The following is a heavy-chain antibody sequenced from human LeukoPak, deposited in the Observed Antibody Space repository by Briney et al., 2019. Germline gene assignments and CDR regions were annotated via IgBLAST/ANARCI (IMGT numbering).Heavy chain of an antibody. J-gene: IGHJ4*02. Sequence: GGSLRLSCAASGFRFSDYWMFWVRQAPGKGPVWVSHISTDGTSTTYAGSVKGRFTISRDNAKNTMYLQMNSLRVEDTAVYYCARGWGEKGRCRGGTCNNPQFDYWGQGILVTVSS. D-gene: IGHD2-15*01. CDR2: ISTDGTST. V-gene: IGHV3-74*01. CDR3: ARGWGEKGRCRGGTCNNPQFDY. CDR1: GFRFSDYW.